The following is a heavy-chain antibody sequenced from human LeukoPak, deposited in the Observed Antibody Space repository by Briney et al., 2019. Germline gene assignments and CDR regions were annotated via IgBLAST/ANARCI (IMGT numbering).Heavy chain of an antibody. Sequence: GGSLRLSCAASGFTFSSYEMNWVRQAPGKGLEWISYISPSGNTIFYTDSVKGRFTISRDDAKNSLYLHMNSLRAEDTAVYYCGRDEVGATKEFDSWGQGTLVTVSS. V-gene: IGHV3-48*03. CDR3: GRDEVGATKEFDS. D-gene: IGHD1-26*01. J-gene: IGHJ4*02. CDR2: ISPSGNTI. CDR1: GFTFSSYE.